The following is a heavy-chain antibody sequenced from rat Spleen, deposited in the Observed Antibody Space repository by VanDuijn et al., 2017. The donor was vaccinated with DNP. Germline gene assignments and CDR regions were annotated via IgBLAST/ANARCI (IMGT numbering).Heavy chain of an antibody. Sequence: EVLLQESGPGLVKPSQSLSLTCSVTGFSITNNFKWSWIRKFPGNRLEWMGYVTNAGTTDYNPSLKSRITITTDTSKNHFFLQVNSVATEDKATYYCAIHLGVFDYWGQGVMVTVSS. D-gene: IGHD4-4*01. CDR2: VTNAGTT. V-gene: IGHV3-3*01. J-gene: IGHJ2*01. CDR1: GFSITNNFK. CDR3: AIHLGVFDY.